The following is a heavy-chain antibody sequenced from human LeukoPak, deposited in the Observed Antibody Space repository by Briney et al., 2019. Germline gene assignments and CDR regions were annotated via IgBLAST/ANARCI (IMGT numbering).Heavy chain of an antibody. CDR1: GFTFSSYG. CDR2: TSSSDAGT. Sequence: GGTLRLSCAASGFTFSSYGMSWVRQAPGKGLEWVSATSSSDAGTYHAESVRGRFTISRDNSKNTLYLQMNSLRADDAAVYYCARAPVTSCRGAFCYPFDIWGQGTLVTVSS. J-gene: IGHJ4*02. CDR3: ARAPVTSCRGAFCYPFDI. V-gene: IGHV3-23*01. D-gene: IGHD2-15*01.